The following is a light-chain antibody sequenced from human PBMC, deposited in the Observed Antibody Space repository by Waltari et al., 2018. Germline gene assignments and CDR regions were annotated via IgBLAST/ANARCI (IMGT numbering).Light chain of an antibody. Sequence: QSVLTQPPSASGAPGQWVTISCSGSTSNIGNNYVYWYQKLPGTAPKLLVSMNDRRPSGGPDRYPGSKSGTSASLAISGLRSEDEADYYCASWDGALTGVVFGGGTRLTVL. CDR2: MND. CDR3: ASWDGALTGVV. V-gene: IGLV1-47*01. CDR1: TSNIGNNY. J-gene: IGLJ2*01.